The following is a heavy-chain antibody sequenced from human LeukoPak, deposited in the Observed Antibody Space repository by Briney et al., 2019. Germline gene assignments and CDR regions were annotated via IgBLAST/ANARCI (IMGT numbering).Heavy chain of an antibody. CDR1: GFTFDDYA. Sequence: GGSLRLSCAASGFTFDDYAMHWVRQAPGKGLEWVSGISWNSGSIGYADSVKGRFTISRDNAKNSLYLQMNSLRAEDTAVYYCARDAPGYCSGGSCYRRGDYWGQGTLVTVSS. D-gene: IGHD2-15*01. CDR3: ARDAPGYCSGGSCYRRGDY. J-gene: IGHJ4*02. V-gene: IGHV3-9*01. CDR2: ISWNSGSI.